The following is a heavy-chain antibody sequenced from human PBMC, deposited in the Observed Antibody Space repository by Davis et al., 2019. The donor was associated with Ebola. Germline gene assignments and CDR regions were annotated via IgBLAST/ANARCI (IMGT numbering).Heavy chain of an antibody. Sequence: GESLKISCTTSGFTLRDYTVNWVRQAPGKGLEWVGFIRSRSYGGSTEYAASVTGRFTISRDDSKSIAYLQMNSLKTEDSAVYYCTRAETSKYFFDIWGQGTLVTVSS. CDR3: TRAETSKYFFDI. J-gene: IGHJ4*02. V-gene: IGHV3-49*04. CDR1: GFTLRDYT. CDR2: IRSRSYGGST.